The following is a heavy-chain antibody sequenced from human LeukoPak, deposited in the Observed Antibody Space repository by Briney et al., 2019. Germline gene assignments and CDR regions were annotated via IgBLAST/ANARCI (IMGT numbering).Heavy chain of an antibody. D-gene: IGHD5-24*01. CDR1: GFTFDDYA. Sequence: PGGSLRLSCAASGFTFDDYAMHWVRQAPGKGLEWVSLISGDAGSTYYADSVKGRFTISRDDSKNSLYLQMNSLRTEDTAFYYCAKDICRGLDMATRPDYWGQGTLVTVSS. CDR3: AKDICRGLDMATRPDY. V-gene: IGHV3-43*02. CDR2: ISGDAGST. J-gene: IGHJ4*02.